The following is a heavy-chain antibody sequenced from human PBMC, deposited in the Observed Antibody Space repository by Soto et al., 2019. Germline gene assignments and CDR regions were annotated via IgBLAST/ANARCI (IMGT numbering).Heavy chain of an antibody. V-gene: IGHV4-39*01. D-gene: IGHD6-6*01. J-gene: IGHJ6*03. Sequence: SETLSLTCTVSGVSTSSSSYYWVCIRQPPGKGLEWIGSIYYSGTTYYNPSLKSRVTISVDTSKNQFSLKLNSVTAADTAVYYCARQSGSSSVFYYYYYYMDVWGKGTTVTVSS. CDR2: IYYSGTT. CDR3: ARQSGSSSVFYYYYYYMDV. CDR1: GVSTSSSSYY.